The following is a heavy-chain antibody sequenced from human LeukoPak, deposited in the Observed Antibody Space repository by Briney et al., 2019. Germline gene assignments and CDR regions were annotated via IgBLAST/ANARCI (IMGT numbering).Heavy chain of an antibody. CDR1: GFTFNSYA. CDR3: AKYRSSWSFDY. CDR2: ISGNGGST. J-gene: IGHJ4*02. D-gene: IGHD6-13*01. V-gene: IGHV3-23*01. Sequence: GGSLRLSCAASGFTFNSYAMTWVRQAPGKGLEWVSTISGNGGSTYYADSVKGRVAVSRDKSKNTLYLQMNSLRAEDTAVYYCAKYRSSWSFDYWGQGTLVTVSS.